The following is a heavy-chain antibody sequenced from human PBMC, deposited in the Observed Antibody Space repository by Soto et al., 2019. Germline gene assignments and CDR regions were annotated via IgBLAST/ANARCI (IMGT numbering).Heavy chain of an antibody. Sequence: LFLTCTVSGGPFSSDSWSWIRQPPVKGLEWIAYIFYTGSTNYNPSLKSRVTISVDTSKNQFSLKLRSVTAADTPVYYCVTFRSAARRVRTSCFDPWVQGTLVTV. CDR2: IFYTGST. J-gene: IGHJ5*02. D-gene: IGHD2-15*01. CDR1: GGPFSSDS. CDR3: VTFRSAARRVRTSCFDP. V-gene: IGHV4-59*01.